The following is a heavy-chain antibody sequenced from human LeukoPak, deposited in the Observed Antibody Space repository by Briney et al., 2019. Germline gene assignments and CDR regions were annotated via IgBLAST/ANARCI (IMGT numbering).Heavy chain of an antibody. Sequence: SETLSLTCAVYGGSFSGYYWSWIRQPPGKGLEWSGEINHSGSTNYNPSLKSRVTISVDTSKNQFSLKLSSVTAADTAVYYCARGPRCSGGSCYKGGNYYYMDVWGKGTTVTVSS. CDR1: GGSFSGYY. J-gene: IGHJ6*03. CDR2: INHSGST. V-gene: IGHV4-34*01. D-gene: IGHD2-15*01. CDR3: ARGPRCSGGSCYKGGNYYYMDV.